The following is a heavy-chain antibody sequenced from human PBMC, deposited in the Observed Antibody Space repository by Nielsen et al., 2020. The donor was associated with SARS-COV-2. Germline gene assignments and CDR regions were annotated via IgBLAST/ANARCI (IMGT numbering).Heavy chain of an antibody. V-gene: IGHV3-49*03. CDR3: TREVGQWLVQGGFDY. J-gene: IGHJ4*02. Sequence: GGSLRLSCTASGFTFGDYAMSWFRQAPGKGLEWVGFIRSKAYGGTTEYAASVKGRFTISRDDSKSIAYLQMNSLKTEDTAVYYCTREVGQWLVQGGFDYWGQGTLVTVSS. D-gene: IGHD6-19*01. CDR2: IRSKAYGGTT. CDR1: GFTFGDYA.